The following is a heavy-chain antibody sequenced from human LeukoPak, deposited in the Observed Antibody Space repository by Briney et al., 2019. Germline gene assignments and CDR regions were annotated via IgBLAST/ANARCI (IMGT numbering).Heavy chain of an antibody. V-gene: IGHV4-59*01. CDR1: GGSISHYY. J-gene: IGHJ6*02. Sequence: PSETLSLTCTVSGGSISHYYWSWIRQPPGKGLEWIGYIYYSGTTNYNPSLKSRVTISVDTSKNQFSLKLNSVTAADTAVYYCAREDPRTKVPEGMDVWGQGTTVTVSS. CDR2: IYYSGTT. CDR3: AREDPRTKVPEGMDV. D-gene: IGHD4/OR15-4a*01.